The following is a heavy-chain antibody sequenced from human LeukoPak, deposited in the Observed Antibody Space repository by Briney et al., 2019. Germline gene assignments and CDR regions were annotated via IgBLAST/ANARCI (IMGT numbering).Heavy chain of an antibody. CDR2: INHSGST. CDR1: GGSFSGYY. CDR3: ASWKWLHRFDY. Sequence: SETLSLTCAVYGGSFSGYYWSWIRQPPGKGLEWIGEINHSGSTNYNPSLKSRVTISVDTSKNQFSLKLSSVTAADTAVYYCASWKWLHRFDYWGQGTLVTVSS. V-gene: IGHV4-34*01. J-gene: IGHJ4*02. D-gene: IGHD5-24*01.